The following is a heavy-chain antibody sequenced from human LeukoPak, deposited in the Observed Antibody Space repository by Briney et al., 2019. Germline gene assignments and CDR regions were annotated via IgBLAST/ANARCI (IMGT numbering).Heavy chain of an antibody. CDR2: ISYDGSNK. J-gene: IGHJ4*02. V-gene: IGHV3-30*18. D-gene: IGHD3-22*01. Sequence: PGGSLRLSCAASGFTFSSYGMHWVRQAPGKGLEWVAVISYDGSNKYYADPVKGRFTISRDNSKNTLYLQMNSLRAEDTAVYYCAKDFKDSSAYYPGYWGQGTLVTVSS. CDR1: GFTFSSYG. CDR3: AKDFKDSSAYYPGY.